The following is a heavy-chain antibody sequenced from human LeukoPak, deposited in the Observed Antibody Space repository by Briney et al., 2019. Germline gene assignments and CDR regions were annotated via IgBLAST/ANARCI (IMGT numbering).Heavy chain of an antibody. Sequence: GGSLRLSCAASGFTFSSYAMSWVRQAPGKGLEWVSGISGSGGSTYYADSVKGRFTISRDNSKNTLYLQMNSLRAEDTAVYYCAKDRGALGYCSGGTCYADYWAREPWSPSPQ. J-gene: IGHJ4*02. D-gene: IGHD2-15*01. CDR1: GFTFSSYA. CDR2: ISGSGGST. V-gene: IGHV3-23*01. CDR3: AKDRGALGYCSGGTCYADY.